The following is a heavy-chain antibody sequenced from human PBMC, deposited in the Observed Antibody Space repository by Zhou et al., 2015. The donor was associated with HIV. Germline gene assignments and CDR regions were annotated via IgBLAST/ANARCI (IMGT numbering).Heavy chain of an antibody. CDR2: ISDGGANI. CDR3: ARDHKRFLGVVFRLR. V-gene: IGHV3-11*01. CDR1: GFDFDDFY. D-gene: IGHD3-3*01. Sequence: QVQLVESGGGLAKPGGSLRLSCIASGFDFDDFYMSWIRQAPGKGLEWIAYISDGGANIYYADSVKGRFTISRDNARNSLYLQLNNLRADDTAVYYCARDHKRFLGVVFRLRRGR. J-gene: IGHJ2*01.